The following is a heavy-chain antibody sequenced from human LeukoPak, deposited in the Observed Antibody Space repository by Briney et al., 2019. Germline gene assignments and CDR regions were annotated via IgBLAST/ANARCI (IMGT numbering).Heavy chain of an antibody. CDR2: IIPIFGTA. D-gene: IGHD4-17*01. CDR3: ASPGRTKIYGDYVN. J-gene: IGHJ4*02. V-gene: IGHV1-69*13. CDR1: GGTFSSYA. Sequence: ASVKVSCKASGGTFSSYAISWVRQAPGQGLEWMGGIIPIFGTANYAQKFQGRVTITADESTSTAYMELSSLRSEDTAVYYCASPGRTKIYGDYVNWGQGTLVTVSS.